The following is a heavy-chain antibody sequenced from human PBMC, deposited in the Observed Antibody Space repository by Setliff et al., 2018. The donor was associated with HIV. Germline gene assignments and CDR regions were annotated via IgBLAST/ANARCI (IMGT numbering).Heavy chain of an antibody. V-gene: IGHV3-21*04. D-gene: IGHD6-6*01. CDR3: ARGHYSSSSG. Sequence: GGSLRLSCAASGFDFSDYSMNWVRQPPGKGLEWVSSISTGSEKYYVDSVKGRFTISRDNAKNSLYLQMNSLRAEDTAVYYCARGHYSSSSGWGQGALVTVSS. J-gene: IGHJ4*02. CDR1: GFDFSDYS. CDR2: ISTGSEK.